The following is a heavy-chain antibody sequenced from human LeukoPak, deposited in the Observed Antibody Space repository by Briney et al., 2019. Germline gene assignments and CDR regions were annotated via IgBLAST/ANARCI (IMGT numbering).Heavy chain of an antibody. CDR1: GGTFSGYA. Sequence: ASVKVSCKASGGTFSGYAISWVRQAPGQGLEWMGRIIPVLGITNSAQRFQGRVTITADKATSTAYLELSRLTSEDTAVYYCARERGGDGYNPGGSAFDIWGQGTMVTVSS. J-gene: IGHJ3*02. CDR2: IIPVLGIT. V-gene: IGHV1-69*04. CDR3: ARERGGDGYNPGGSAFDI. D-gene: IGHD5-24*01.